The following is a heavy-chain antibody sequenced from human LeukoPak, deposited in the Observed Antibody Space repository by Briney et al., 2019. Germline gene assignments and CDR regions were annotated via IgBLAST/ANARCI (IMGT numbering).Heavy chain of an antibody. CDR2: ISYNGDET. V-gene: IGHV3-64*01. CDR1: GFTFSNYY. D-gene: IGHD3-16*01. Sequence: PGGFLRLSCAGSGFTFSNYYMHWVRQAPGKGLEYVSAISYNGDETYYGNSVKGRFTISRDNSKNTLYLQMGSLRAEDTAVYYCARDPSVGGFSGSELDFWGQGTLVTVSS. CDR3: ARDPSVGGFSGSELDF. J-gene: IGHJ4*02.